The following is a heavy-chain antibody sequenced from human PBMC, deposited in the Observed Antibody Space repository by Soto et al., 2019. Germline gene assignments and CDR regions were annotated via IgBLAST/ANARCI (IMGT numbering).Heavy chain of an antibody. V-gene: IGHV1-69*01. CDR3: ARGDRVVPAAAGY. D-gene: IGHD2-2*01. J-gene: IGHJ4*02. CDR1: GGTFSSYA. CDR2: IIPIFGTA. Sequence: QVQLVQSGAEVKKPGSSVKVSCKASGGTFSSYAISCVRQAPGQGLGWMGGIIPIFGTANYAQKFQGRVTITADESTSTAYMEVSSLRFEDTAVDYCARGDRVVPAAAGYWGQGNLVTDS.